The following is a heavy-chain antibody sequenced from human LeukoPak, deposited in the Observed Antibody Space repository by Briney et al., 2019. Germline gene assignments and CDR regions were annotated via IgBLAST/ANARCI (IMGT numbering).Heavy chain of an antibody. D-gene: IGHD5-12*01. Sequence: ASVKVSCKASGGTFSSYLITWVRQAPGQGLEWLGGIHSSFAPAKYSQHFQGRVTITADKSTTTAFLELSSLTSEDTAVYYCAKAVIQRLSGDNFYYYMDVWGNGTTVTVS. CDR2: IHSSFAPA. J-gene: IGHJ6*03. CDR3: AKAVIQRLSGDNFYYYMDV. CDR1: GGTFSSYL. V-gene: IGHV1-69*06.